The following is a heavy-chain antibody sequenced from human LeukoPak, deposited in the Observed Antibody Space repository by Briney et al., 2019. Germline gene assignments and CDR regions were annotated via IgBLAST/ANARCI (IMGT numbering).Heavy chain of an antibody. CDR3: AKDFLYNVVDY. CDR1: GFTFSNYA. J-gene: IGHJ4*02. D-gene: IGHD3-10*01. V-gene: IGHV3-23*01. Sequence: GGSLRLSCAASGFTFSNYAIPWVRQAPGMGLEWVSSISGSDSSSYYADSVKGRFTVSRDNSKNTLHLQMNSLRAEDTAVYYCAKDFLYNVVDYWGQGTLVAVSS. CDR2: ISGSDSSS.